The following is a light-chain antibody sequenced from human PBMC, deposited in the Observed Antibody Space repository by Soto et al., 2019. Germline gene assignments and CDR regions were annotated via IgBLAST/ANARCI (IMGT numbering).Light chain of an antibody. V-gene: IGLV2-14*03. CDR2: HVT. Sequence: QSVLAQPASLSGSPGQSITISCTGTISDIGHYDYVSWYQQHPGKAPKLMIYHVTYRPSGVSNRYSGSKSGNSASLTISGLQADDEADYYCCSLTTSNTYVFRSGTKVTVL. CDR3: CSLTTSNTYV. J-gene: IGLJ1*01. CDR1: ISDIGHYDY.